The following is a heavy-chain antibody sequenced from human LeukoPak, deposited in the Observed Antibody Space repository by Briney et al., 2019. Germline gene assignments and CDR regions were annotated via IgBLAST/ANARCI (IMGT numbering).Heavy chain of an antibody. D-gene: IGHD6-13*01. V-gene: IGHV3-7*01. J-gene: IGHJ4*02. CDR1: GFTFSNYW. CDR3: AKVRVTDSSSWYSYYLDC. Sequence: PGGSLRLSCAASGFTFSNYWMSWVRQAPGKGLECVANIKQDGSDKNYVDSVKGRFTISRDNAKNSLYLQMNSLRAEDTAVYYCAKVRVTDSSSWYSYYLDCWGQGTLVTVSS. CDR2: IKQDGSDK.